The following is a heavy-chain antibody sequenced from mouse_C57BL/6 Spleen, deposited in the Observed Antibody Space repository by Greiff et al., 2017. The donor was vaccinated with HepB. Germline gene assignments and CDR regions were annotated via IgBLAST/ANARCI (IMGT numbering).Heavy chain of an antibody. D-gene: IGHD2-5*01. J-gene: IGHJ1*03. CDR3: ARGSNSWYFDV. CDR2: ISYDGSN. V-gene: IGHV3-6*01. Sequence: ESGPGLVKPSQSLSLTCSVTGYSITSGYYWNWIRQFPGNKLEWMGYISYDGSNNYNPSLKNRISITRDTSKNQLFLKLNSVTTEDTATYYCARGSNSWYFDVWGTGTTVTVSS. CDR1: GYSITSGYY.